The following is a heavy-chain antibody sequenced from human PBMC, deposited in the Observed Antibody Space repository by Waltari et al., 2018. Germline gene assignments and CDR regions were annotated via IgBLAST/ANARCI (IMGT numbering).Heavy chain of an antibody. CDR2: INPNSGGT. Sequence: QVQLVQSGAEVKKPGASVKVSCQASGYNFPGYSMHWVRQAPGQGLEWMGRINPNSGGTNYAQKFQGRVTMTRDTSISTAYMELSRLRSDDTAVYYCARGYDYVWGSYDYWGQGTLVTVSS. CDR3: ARGYDYVWGSYDY. D-gene: IGHD3-16*01. J-gene: IGHJ4*02. V-gene: IGHV1-2*06. CDR1: GYNFPGYS.